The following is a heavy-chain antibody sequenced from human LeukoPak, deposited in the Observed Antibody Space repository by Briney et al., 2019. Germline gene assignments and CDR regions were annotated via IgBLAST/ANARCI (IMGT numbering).Heavy chain of an antibody. CDR1: GGSISSGSYY. Sequence: SQTLSLTCTVSGGSISSGSYYWSWIRQPAGKGLEWIGRIYTSGSTNYNPSLKSRVTISVDTSKNQFSLKLSSVTAADTAVYYCAKASARLWFGEPSMDVWGKGTTVTVSS. V-gene: IGHV4-61*02. CDR3: AKASARLWFGEPSMDV. D-gene: IGHD3-10*01. CDR2: IYTSGST. J-gene: IGHJ6*03.